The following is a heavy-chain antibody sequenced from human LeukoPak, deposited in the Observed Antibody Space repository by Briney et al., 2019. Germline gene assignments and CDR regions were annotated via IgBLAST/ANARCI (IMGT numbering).Heavy chain of an antibody. CDR1: GFTFSNYV. CDR3: KMGDGSPPLGQ. CDR2: ICGSGGST. D-gene: IGHD5-24*01. Sequence: GGSLRLSCAASGFTFSNYVLGWVRQAPGKGLQWVSAICGSGGSTYYADSVKGRFTISRDNSGNTLYLQMNSLRAEDTAVYYCKMGDGSPPLGQWGQGTLVTVSS. J-gene: IGHJ4*02. V-gene: IGHV3-23*01.